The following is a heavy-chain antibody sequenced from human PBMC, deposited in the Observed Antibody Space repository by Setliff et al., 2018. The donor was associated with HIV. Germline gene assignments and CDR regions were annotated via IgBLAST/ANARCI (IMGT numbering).Heavy chain of an antibody. V-gene: IGHV1-2*02. D-gene: IGHD6-25*01. J-gene: IGHJ4*02. Sequence: GASVKVFCKTSGYTFISYGINWVRQAPGQGLEWMGNIKLSSGGTKFAQKFLGRVTMTRDTSTNTAFMELRRLNSDDTATYFCVTSPGSFTSVDETEAGDYWGQGTLVTVSS. CDR1: GYTFISYG. CDR2: IKLSSGGT. CDR3: VTSPGSFTSVDETEAGDY.